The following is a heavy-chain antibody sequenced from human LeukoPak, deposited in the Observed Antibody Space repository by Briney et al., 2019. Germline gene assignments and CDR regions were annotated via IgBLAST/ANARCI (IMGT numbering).Heavy chain of an antibody. Sequence: ASVTVSCKASGYTFTSYGISWVRQAPGEGLEGMGWISAYNGNTNYAQKLQGRVTMTTDTSTSTAYMELRSLRSDDTAVYYCARETYSSGWYYFDYWGQGTLVTVSS. CDR2: ISAYNGNT. CDR1: GYTFTSYG. J-gene: IGHJ4*02. V-gene: IGHV1-18*01. CDR3: ARETYSSGWYYFDY. D-gene: IGHD6-19*01.